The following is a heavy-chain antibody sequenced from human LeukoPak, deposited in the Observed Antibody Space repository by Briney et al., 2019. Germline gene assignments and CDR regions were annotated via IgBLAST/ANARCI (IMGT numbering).Heavy chain of an antibody. J-gene: IGHJ6*03. CDR2: ISAYNGNT. Sequence: ASVKVSCKASGYTFTSYGISWVRQAPGQGLEWKGWISAYNGNTNYAQKLQGRVTMTTDTSTSTAYMELRSLRSDDTAVYYCARIGQRYYYYYMDVWGKGTTVTVSS. CDR3: ARIGQRYYYYYMDV. CDR1: GYTFTSYG. V-gene: IGHV1-18*01.